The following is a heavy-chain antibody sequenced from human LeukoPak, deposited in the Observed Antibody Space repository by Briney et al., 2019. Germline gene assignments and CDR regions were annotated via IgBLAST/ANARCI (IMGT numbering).Heavy chain of an antibody. CDR3: ARRVGYYGSGNYFYYMDV. D-gene: IGHD3-10*01. Sequence: GSLRLSCATSGFIFSSYAMHWVRQAPGKGLEYVSAISSNGGNTNYANFVKGRFTISRDNSKNTLYLQMGSLRAEDMAVYYCARRVGYYGSGNYFYYMDVWGKGTTVTVSS. CDR2: ISSNGGNT. CDR1: GFIFSSYA. J-gene: IGHJ6*03. V-gene: IGHV3-64*01.